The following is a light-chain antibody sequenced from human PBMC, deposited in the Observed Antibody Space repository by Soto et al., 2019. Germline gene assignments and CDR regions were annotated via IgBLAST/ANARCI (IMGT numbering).Light chain of an antibody. CDR3: CSYAGIYSYV. CDR1: SRDVGAYDY. J-gene: IGLJ1*01. V-gene: IGLV2-14*03. CDR2: YVD. Sequence: QSALTQLASVSGSPGQSITISCTGTSRDVGAYDYVSWYLQYPDKAPQLLIYYVDHRPSGVSSRFSGSKSGNTASLTISGLQAEDEGDYYCCSYAGIYSYVFGTGTKLTVL.